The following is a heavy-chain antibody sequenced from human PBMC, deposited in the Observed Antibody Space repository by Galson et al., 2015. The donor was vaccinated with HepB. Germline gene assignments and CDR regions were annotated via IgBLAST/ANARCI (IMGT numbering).Heavy chain of an antibody. CDR2: ISAYNRKT. Sequence: SVKVSCKVSGYTFSSYSITWVRQAPGQGLEWMGWISAYNRKTNYAQKFQGRVTMTTDTSTSTAYMELRRLRSDDTAVYYCARGGFVEGAAAIQNNWFDPWGQGTLVTVSS. CDR3: ARGGFVEGAAAIQNNWFDP. V-gene: IGHV1-18*01. CDR1: GYTFSSYS. J-gene: IGHJ5*02. D-gene: IGHD5-24*01.